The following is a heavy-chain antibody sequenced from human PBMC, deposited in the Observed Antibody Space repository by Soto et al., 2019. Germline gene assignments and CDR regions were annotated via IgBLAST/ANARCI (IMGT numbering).Heavy chain of an antibody. CDR3: ARVRRGYCSGGSCYGLDY. V-gene: IGHV3-30-3*01. CDR2: ISYDGSNK. Sequence: QVQLVKSGGGVVQPGRSLRLSCAASGFTFSSYAMHWVRQAPGKGLEWVAVISYDGSNKYYADSVKGRFTISRDNSKNTLYLQMNSLRAEDTAVYYCARVRRGYCSGGSCYGLDYWGQGTLVTVSS. CDR1: GFTFSSYA. J-gene: IGHJ4*02. D-gene: IGHD2-15*01.